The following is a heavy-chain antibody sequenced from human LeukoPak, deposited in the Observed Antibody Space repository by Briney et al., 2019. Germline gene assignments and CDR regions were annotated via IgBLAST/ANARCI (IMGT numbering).Heavy chain of an antibody. CDR3: ARVDTAMVRGAFDI. CDR2: INTDGTST. D-gene: IGHD5-18*01. CDR1: GFNFSTYW. J-gene: IGHJ3*02. Sequence: GGPLRLSCEASGFNFSTYWMNWVRQAPGKGLVWVSRINTDGTSTSYADSVKGRFTISRDNSKNTLYLQMNSLRAEDTAVYYCARVDTAMVRGAFDIWGQGTMVTVSS. V-gene: IGHV3-74*01.